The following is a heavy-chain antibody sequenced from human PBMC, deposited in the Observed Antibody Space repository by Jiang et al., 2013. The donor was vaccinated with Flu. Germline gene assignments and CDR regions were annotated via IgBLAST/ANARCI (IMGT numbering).Heavy chain of an antibody. CDR1: EFSFSNYW. CDR2: INQDGYYK. CDR3: ARLTHGLIEAAGKYDY. D-gene: IGHD6-13*01. V-gene: IGHV3-7*01. J-gene: IGHJ4*02. Sequence: QLLESGGGLVQPGGSLRLSCEASEFSFSNYWLTWVRQAPGKGLEWVANINQDGYYKYYVDSVKGRFTISRDNAKKSLFLQMNSLRAEDTALYYCARLTHGLIEAAGKYDYWGQGTLVTVSS.